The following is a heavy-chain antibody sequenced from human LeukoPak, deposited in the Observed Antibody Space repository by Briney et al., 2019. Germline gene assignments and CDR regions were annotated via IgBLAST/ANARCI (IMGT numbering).Heavy chain of an antibody. J-gene: IGHJ4*02. CDR1: GYTFTSYA. CDR3: ARVIEYYDSSGYYELLY. D-gene: IGHD3-22*01. V-gene: IGHV1-2*02. Sequence: GASVKVSCKASGYTFTSYAMNWVRQAPGQGLEWMGWINPNSGGTNYAQKFQGRVTMTRDTSISTAYMELSRLRSDDTAVYYCARVIEYYDSSGYYELLYWGQGTLVTVSS. CDR2: INPNSGGT.